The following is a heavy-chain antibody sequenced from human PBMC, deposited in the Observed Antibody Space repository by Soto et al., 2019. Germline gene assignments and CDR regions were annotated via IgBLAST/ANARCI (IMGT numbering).Heavy chain of an antibody. J-gene: IGHJ3*02. CDR1: GFTFSSYS. Sequence: GGSLRLSCAASGFTFSSYSMNWVRQAPGKGLEWVSYISSSSSTIYYADSVKGRFTISRDNAKNSLYLQMNSLRDEDTAVYYCARESPADEYYYGSWRGCAFDIWGQGTMVTVSS. D-gene: IGHD3-10*01. CDR3: ARESPADEYYYGSWRGCAFDI. V-gene: IGHV3-48*02. CDR2: ISSSSSTI.